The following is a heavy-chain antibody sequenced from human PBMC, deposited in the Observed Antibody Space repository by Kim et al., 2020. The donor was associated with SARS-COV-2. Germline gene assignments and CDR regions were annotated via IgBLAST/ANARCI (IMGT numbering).Heavy chain of an antibody. CDR3: ARGPTRNYFDY. V-gene: IGHV4-59*13. CDR2: IYYSGST. Sequence: SETLSLNCTVSSGSFSYYYWSWVRQPPGKALEWIGYIYYSGSTNYNPSLESRVTISLDTSKNHFSLKLTSVTAADTAVYYCARGPTRNYFDYWGQGSLVTVSS. CDR1: SGSFSYYY. J-gene: IGHJ4*02.